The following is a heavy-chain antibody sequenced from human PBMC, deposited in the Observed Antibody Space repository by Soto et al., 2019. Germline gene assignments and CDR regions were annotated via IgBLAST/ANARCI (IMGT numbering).Heavy chain of an antibody. CDR3: ARMVYAPWYYDSSGYYYYFDY. CDR2: IIPIFGTA. V-gene: IGHV1-69*06. J-gene: IGHJ4*02. Sequence: ASVKVSCKASGGTFSSYAISWVRQAPGQGLEWMGGIIPIFGTANYAQKFQGRVTITADKSTSTAYMELSSLRSEDTAVYYCARMVYAPWYYDSSGYYYYFDYWGQGTLVTVSS. CDR1: GGTFSSYA. D-gene: IGHD3-22*01.